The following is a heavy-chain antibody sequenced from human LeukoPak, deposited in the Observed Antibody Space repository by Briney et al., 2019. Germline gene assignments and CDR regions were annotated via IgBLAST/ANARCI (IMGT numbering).Heavy chain of an antibody. D-gene: IGHD2-15*01. J-gene: IGHJ4*02. CDR3: AKDTHSHTPAFFDY. V-gene: IGHV3-23*01. CDR2: TSGSGGST. Sequence: RTGGSLRLSCAASGFTFSSYAMSWVRQAPGKGLEWVSATSGSGGSTYYADSVKGRFTISRDNSKNTLYLQMNSLRAEDTAVYYCAKDTHSHTPAFFDYWGQGTLVTVSS. CDR1: GFTFSSYA.